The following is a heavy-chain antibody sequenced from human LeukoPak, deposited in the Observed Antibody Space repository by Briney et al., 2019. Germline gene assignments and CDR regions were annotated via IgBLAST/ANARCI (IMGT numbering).Heavy chain of an antibody. J-gene: IGHJ4*02. D-gene: IGHD4/OR15-4a*01. V-gene: IGHV3-7*05. CDR3: ARIRDYAFDY. CDR1: GFXFSSYW. Sequence: GGSLRLSCVASGFXFSSYWMSWVRQTPGKGLEWMANIKEDGSEKYYADSVKGRFTMSRDNAKSSLYLQMNSLRAEDTAVYYCARIRDYAFDYWGQGTLVTVSS. CDR2: IKEDGSEK.